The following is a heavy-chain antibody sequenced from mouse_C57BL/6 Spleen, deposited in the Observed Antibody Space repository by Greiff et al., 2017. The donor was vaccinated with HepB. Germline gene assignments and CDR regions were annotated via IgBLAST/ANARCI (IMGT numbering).Heavy chain of an antibody. D-gene: IGHD1-1*01. Sequence: EVKLQQSGPELVKPGASVKISCKASGYSFTGYYMNWVKQSPEKSLEWIGEINPSTGGTTYNQKFKAKATLTVDKSSSTAYMQLKSLTSEDSAVYYCARHYGSSYAMDYWGQGTSVTVSS. V-gene: IGHV1-42*01. CDR3: ARHYGSSYAMDY. CDR2: INPSTGGT. J-gene: IGHJ4*01. CDR1: GYSFTGYY.